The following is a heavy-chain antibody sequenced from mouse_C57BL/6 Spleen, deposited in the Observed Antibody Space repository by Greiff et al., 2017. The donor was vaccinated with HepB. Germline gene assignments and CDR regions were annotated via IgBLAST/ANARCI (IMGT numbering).Heavy chain of an antibody. V-gene: IGHV1-52*01. CDR3: ARSYSKGFAY. Sequence: QVQLQQSGAELVRPGSSVKLSCKASGYTFTSYWMHWVKQRPIQGLEWIGNIDPSDSETHYNQKFKDKATLTVDKSSSTAYMQLSSLTSEDSAVYYCARSYSKGFAYWGQGTLVTVSA. CDR1: GYTFTSYW. D-gene: IGHD2-5*01. J-gene: IGHJ3*01. CDR2: IDPSDSET.